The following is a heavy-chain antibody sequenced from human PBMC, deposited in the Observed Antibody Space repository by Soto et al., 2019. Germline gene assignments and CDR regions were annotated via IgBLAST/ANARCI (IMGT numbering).Heavy chain of an antibody. CDR3: ASTKDETLYFDY. CDR2: IHYSGST. CDR1: GDSISITSYY. V-gene: IGHV4-39*01. Sequence: PSETLSLTCTVSGDSISITSYYWGWVRQPPGKGLEWIGSIHYSGSTHYNPSLQSRVTISGDASKKQFSLKLRSVTAADTAVYYCASTKDETLYFDYWGQGTLVTFSS. J-gene: IGHJ4*02. D-gene: IGHD2-15*01.